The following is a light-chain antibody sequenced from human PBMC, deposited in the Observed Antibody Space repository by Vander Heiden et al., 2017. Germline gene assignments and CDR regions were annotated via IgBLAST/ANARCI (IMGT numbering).Light chain of an antibody. J-gene: IGKJ4*02. Sequence: ILVPQAPDTLSVSTGEGATITCKPGQNIGNKLAWDQQQPGQAPRLLIYDGSTRATDTPARVSGTGCGTEFTLTISNLQSEDFAMYYCQQYDNWTPLTFGGGTKVDIK. CDR3: QQYDNWTPLT. CDR2: DGS. V-gene: IGKV3-15*01. CDR1: QNIGNK.